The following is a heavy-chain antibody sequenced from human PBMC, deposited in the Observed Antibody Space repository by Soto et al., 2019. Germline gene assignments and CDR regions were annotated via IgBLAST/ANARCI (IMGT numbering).Heavy chain of an antibody. Sequence: QVQLVQSGAEVKKPGSSVKVSCKASGGTFSSYTISWVRQAPGQGLEWMGRIIPILGIANYAQKFQCRVTITAAKATSTAYLERSRLRSEGAAGGCCAGSLGYCGSWSVEPWGQGTLVTVSS. J-gene: IGHJ5*02. D-gene: IGHD6-13*01. V-gene: IGHV1-69*02. CDR3: AGSLGYCGSWSVEP. CDR2: IIPILGIA. CDR1: GGTFSSYT.